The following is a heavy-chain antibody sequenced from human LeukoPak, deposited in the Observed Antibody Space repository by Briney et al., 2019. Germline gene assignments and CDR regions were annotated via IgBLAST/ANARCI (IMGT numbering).Heavy chain of an antibody. CDR1: GFTFSSYA. D-gene: IGHD4-23*01. CDR3: ATDYGANSGGFDY. CDR2: ISGRGGST. Sequence: PGGSLRLSCAASGFTFSSYAMSWVRQAPGKGLEWVSAISGRGGSTFYADSVKGRFTISRDNSKNTLFLQMNSLRAEDTAVYYCATDYGANSGGFDYWGQGTLVTVSS. J-gene: IGHJ4*02. V-gene: IGHV3-23*01.